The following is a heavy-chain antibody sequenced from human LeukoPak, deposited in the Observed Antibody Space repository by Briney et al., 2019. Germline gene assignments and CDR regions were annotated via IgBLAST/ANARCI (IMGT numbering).Heavy chain of an antibody. J-gene: IGHJ4*02. CDR3: AKDRATMGSLDY. CDR1: GFTFSSYG. Sequence: GGSLRLSCAASGFTFSSYGMHWVRQAPGKGLEWVAFIRYDGSNKYYADSVKGRFTVSRDNSKNTLYLQMNSLRAEDTAVYYCAKDRATMGSLDYWGQGTLVTVSS. CDR2: IRYDGSNK. V-gene: IGHV3-30*02. D-gene: IGHD1-26*01.